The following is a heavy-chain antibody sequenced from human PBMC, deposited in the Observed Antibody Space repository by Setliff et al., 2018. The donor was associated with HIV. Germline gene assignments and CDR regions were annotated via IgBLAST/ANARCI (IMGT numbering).Heavy chain of an antibody. Sequence: LRLSCAASGFTFSSYSMNWVRQAPGKGLEWVSSISSSSSYIYYADSVKGRFTISRDNAKKSVYLQMNSLRAEDTAVYYCARDFNVVRGVIGWFDPWGQGTLVTVSS. CDR2: ISSSSSYI. CDR1: GFTFSSYS. J-gene: IGHJ5*02. V-gene: IGHV3-21*04. D-gene: IGHD3-10*01. CDR3: ARDFNVVRGVIGWFDP.